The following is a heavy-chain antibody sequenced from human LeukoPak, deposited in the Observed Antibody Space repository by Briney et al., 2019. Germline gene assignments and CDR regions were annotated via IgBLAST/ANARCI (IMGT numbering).Heavy chain of an antibody. D-gene: IGHD3-10*01. Sequence: PGGSLRLSCAASGFTFSSYAMSWVRQAPGKGLEWVSSISGSGGSTYYADSVKGRVTISRENSKNTVYLQMNSLRAEDTAVYYCAKGGTYYYSSGGYNVDYFDYWGQGTLVTVSS. J-gene: IGHJ4*02. CDR2: ISGSGGST. CDR1: GFTFSSYA. V-gene: IGHV3-23*01. CDR3: AKGGTYYYSSGGYNVDYFDY.